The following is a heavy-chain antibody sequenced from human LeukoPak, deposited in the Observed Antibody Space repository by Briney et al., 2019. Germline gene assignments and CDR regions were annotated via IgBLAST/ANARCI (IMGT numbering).Heavy chain of an antibody. CDR2: INPNSGGT. D-gene: IGHD3-9*01. V-gene: IGHV1-2*06. CDR1: GYTFTGYY. J-gene: IGHJ4*02. Sequence: ASVKVSCKASGYTFTGYYMHWVRQAPGQGLEWMGRINPNSGGTNYAQKFQGKVTMTRDTSISTAYMELSRLRSVDTAVYYCARAGHILSDIESLDYWGLGPLVTVSS. CDR3: ARAGHILSDIESLDY.